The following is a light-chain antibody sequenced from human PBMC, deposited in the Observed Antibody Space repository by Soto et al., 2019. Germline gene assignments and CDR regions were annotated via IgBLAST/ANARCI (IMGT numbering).Light chain of an antibody. CDR1: RTDIGAYNL. CDR3: SSYTSKSSLI. V-gene: IGLV2-14*01. CDR2: EVR. Sequence: QSALTQPASVSGSLGQSITISCTGTRTDIGAYNLVSWYQQHPGRAPQLIIYEVRNRPSGISFRFSGSKSGNTASLTISGLQAEDEADYYCSSYTSKSSLIFGGGTKLTVL. J-gene: IGLJ2*01.